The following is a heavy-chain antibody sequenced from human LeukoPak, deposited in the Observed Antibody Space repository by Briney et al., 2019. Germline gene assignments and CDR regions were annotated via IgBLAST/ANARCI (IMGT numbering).Heavy chain of an antibody. V-gene: IGHV3-21*01. CDR2: ISSSSSYI. CDR1: GFTFSSYS. D-gene: IGHD2-15*01. CDR3: ARDRSSGGSYGVY. Sequence: PGGSLRLSCAASGFTFSSYSMNWVRQAPGKGLEWVSSISSSSSYIYYADSVKGRFTISRDNAKNSLYLQMNSLRAEDTAVYYCARDRSSGGSYGVYWGQGTLVTVSS. J-gene: IGHJ4*02.